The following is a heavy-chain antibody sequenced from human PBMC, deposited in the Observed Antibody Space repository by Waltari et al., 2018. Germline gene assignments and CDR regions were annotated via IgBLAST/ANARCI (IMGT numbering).Heavy chain of an antibody. D-gene: IGHD1-26*01. CDR3: TTAIEWELWGG. V-gene: IGHV3-15*01. CDR1: GFTFSNAW. CDR2: IKSKTDGGTT. J-gene: IGHJ4*02. Sequence: EVQLVESGGGLVKPGGSLRLSCPASGFTFSNAWMSWVRQAPGKGLEWVGRIKSKTDGGTTDYAAPVKGRFTISRDDSKNMLYLQMNSLKTEDTAVYYCTTAIEWELWGGWGQGTLVTVSS.